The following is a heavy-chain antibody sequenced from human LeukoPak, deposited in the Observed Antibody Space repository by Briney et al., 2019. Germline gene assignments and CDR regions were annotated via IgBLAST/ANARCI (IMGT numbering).Heavy chain of an antibody. CDR3: VKDKAYDTSDSEFDY. D-gene: IGHD3-22*01. V-gene: IGHV3-9*01. CDR2: IIWNSGRI. Sequence: GGSLRLSCVASGFTFDGYAMHWVRQAPGKGLEWVTGIIWNSGRIGYADSVKGRFTISRDNAKNSLYLQMNSLRAEDTALYYCVKDKAYDTSDSEFDYWGQGTLVTVSS. J-gene: IGHJ4*02. CDR1: GFTFDGYA.